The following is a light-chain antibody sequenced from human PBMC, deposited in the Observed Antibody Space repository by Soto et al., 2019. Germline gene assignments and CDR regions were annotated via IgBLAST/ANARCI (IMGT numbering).Light chain of an antibody. J-gene: IGLJ1*01. CDR1: ISDVGGYNY. CDR3: RSYTNTTTTV. Sequence: QSPLTLPASVSGSPGQSVTISCTGTISDVGGYNYVSWYQQHPGKGPKLMIYEVSNRPSGVSNRFSGSKSGNTATLTISGLQAEDEADYYCRSYTNTTTTVFGTGTKVTVL. CDR2: EVS. V-gene: IGLV2-14*03.